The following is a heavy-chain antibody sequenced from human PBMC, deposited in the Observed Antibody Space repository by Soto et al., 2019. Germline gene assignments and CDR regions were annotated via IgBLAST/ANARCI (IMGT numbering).Heavy chain of an antibody. V-gene: IGHV3-21*01. D-gene: IGHD2-15*01. J-gene: IGHJ4*02. CDR1: GFTFSSFN. Sequence: EVQPVESGGGLVKPGGSLRLSCAASGFTFSSFNMDWVRQAPGKGLEWVSSISITGNYKYYADSLKGRFTISRDNAQNLLFLQMDSLRPEDTAVYYCASRRLGYCTGGTCPEFWGQGTLVTVTS. CDR2: ISITGNYK. CDR3: ASRRLGYCTGGTCPEF.